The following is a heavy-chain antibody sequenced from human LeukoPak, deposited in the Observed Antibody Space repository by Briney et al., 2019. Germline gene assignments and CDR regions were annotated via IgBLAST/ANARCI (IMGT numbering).Heavy chain of an antibody. J-gene: IGHJ4*02. CDR1: GGSISSSSAY. Sequence: TSETLSLTCTVSGGSISSSSAYWGWIRQPPGKGLEWIGSIYYSKNTYYNPSPKSRVTISADTSKNQFSLTLGSVSATDTAVYYCVSPRGFSYGYFDYWGRGTLVTVSS. V-gene: IGHV4-39*01. CDR3: VSPRGFSYGYFDY. D-gene: IGHD5-18*01. CDR2: IYYSKNT.